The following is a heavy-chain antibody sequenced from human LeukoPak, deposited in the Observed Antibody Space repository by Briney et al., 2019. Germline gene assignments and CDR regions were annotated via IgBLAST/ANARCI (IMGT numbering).Heavy chain of an antibody. J-gene: IGHJ4*02. V-gene: IGHV3-53*01. D-gene: IGHD3/OR15-3a*01. CDR2: IYSGGST. CDR1: GFTVSGNY. CDR3: ARVSFKGLEY. Sequence: QTGGSLSLSSAASGFTVSGNYMSWVRQAPGKGLEWVSVIYSGGSTYYADSVKGRFTISRDNSKNTLYLQMNSLRAEDTAVYYCARVSFKGLEYWGQGTLVTVSS.